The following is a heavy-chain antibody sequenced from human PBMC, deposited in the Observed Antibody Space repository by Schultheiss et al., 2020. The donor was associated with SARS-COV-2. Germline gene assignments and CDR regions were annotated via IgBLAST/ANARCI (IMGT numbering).Heavy chain of an antibody. CDR1: GASISSFY. Sequence: SETLSLTCTVSGASISSFYWSWIRQHPGKGLEWIGYIYYSGSTYYNPSLKSRVTISVDTSKNQFSLKLSSVTAADTAVYYCARGYCSSTSCYSPPVYYYYGMDVWGQGTTVTVSS. D-gene: IGHD2-2*01. V-gene: IGHV4-59*06. CDR3: ARGYCSSTSCYSPPVYYYYGMDV. J-gene: IGHJ6*02. CDR2: IYYSGST.